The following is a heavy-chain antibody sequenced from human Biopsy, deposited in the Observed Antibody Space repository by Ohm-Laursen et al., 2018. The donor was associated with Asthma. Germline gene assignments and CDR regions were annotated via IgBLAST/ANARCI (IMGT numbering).Heavy chain of an antibody. CDR3: ARTYYDFLTGQVKDVFGV. V-gene: IGHV1-3*04. J-gene: IGHJ3*01. CDR1: GYNFISFA. CDR2: VNTGNGDT. D-gene: IGHD3-9*01. Sequence: ASVKVSCKASGYNFISFAIHWVRQAPGQGLEWMGWVNTGNGDTKYSQKFQGRVTITRDTSASTAYMELRGLRSEDTATYYCARTYYDFLTGQVKDVFGVWGQGTMVTVSS.